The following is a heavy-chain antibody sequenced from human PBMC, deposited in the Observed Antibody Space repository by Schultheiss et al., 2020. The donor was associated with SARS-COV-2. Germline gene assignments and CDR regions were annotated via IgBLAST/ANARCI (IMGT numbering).Heavy chain of an antibody. Sequence: SVKVSCKASGGTFSSYAISWVRQAPGQGLEWMGGIIPIFGTANYAQKFQGRVTITADESTSTAYMELSSLRSEDTAVYYCARGGYSYGYWYYYYGMDVWGQGTTVTVSS. D-gene: IGHD5-18*01. CDR1: GGTFSSYA. CDR3: ARGGYSYGYWYYYYGMDV. CDR2: IIPIFGTA. J-gene: IGHJ6*02. V-gene: IGHV1-69*13.